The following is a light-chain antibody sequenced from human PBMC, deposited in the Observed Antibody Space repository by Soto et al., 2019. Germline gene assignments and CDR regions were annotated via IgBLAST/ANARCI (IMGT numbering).Light chain of an antibody. CDR1: QTVRNNY. V-gene: IGKV3-11*01. Sequence: EIVLTQSPGTLSLSPGERATLSCRSSQTVRNNYLAWYQHKPGQAPRLLIYDTSNRATGIPARFSGSGSGTDFTLTISSLEPEDFAVYYCHQRKSWPRTFGQGTKVDIK. CDR3: HQRKSWPRT. J-gene: IGKJ1*01. CDR2: DTS.